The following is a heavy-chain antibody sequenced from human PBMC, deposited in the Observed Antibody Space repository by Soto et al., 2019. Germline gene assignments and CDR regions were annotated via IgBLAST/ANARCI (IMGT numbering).Heavy chain of an antibody. V-gene: IGHV3-30-3*01. Sequence: GGSLRLYCAASGFTFSSYAMHWVRQAPGKGLEWVAVISYDGSNKYYADSVKGRFTISRDNSKNTLYLQMNSLRAEDTAVYYCARDQVAATLHLYYYYYGMDVWGQGTTVIVSS. CDR2: ISYDGSNK. J-gene: IGHJ6*02. CDR3: ARDQVAATLHLYYYYYGMDV. D-gene: IGHD2-15*01. CDR1: GFTFSSYA.